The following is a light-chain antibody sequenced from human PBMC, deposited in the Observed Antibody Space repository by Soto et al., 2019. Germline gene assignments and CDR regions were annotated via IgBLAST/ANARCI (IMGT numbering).Light chain of an antibody. Sequence: EIVLAQSPGTLSLSPGDRATLSCRASQSFNSRYLAWFQQRPGQAPRLLIYATSSRAADIPDRFSGSGSGTDFTLTINRLEPGDFAVYYCQQYGSAPWTFGQGTKVEIK. CDR3: QQYGSAPWT. V-gene: IGKV3-20*01. CDR1: QSFNSRY. CDR2: ATS. J-gene: IGKJ1*01.